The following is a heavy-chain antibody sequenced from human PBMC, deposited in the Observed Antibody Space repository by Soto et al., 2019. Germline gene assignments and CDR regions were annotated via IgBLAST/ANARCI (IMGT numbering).Heavy chain of an antibody. D-gene: IGHD3-22*01. CDR1: GFTVSSNY. V-gene: IGHV3-53*01. J-gene: IGHJ6*02. Sequence: GGSLRLSCAASGFTVSSNYMSWVRQAPGKGLEWVSVIYSGGSTYYADSVKGRFTISRDNSKNTLYLQMNSLRADDTAVYYCASSYYYDSSGYYPAPYYYYGMDVWGQGTTVTVSS. CDR2: IYSGGST. CDR3: ASSYYYDSSGYYPAPYYYYGMDV.